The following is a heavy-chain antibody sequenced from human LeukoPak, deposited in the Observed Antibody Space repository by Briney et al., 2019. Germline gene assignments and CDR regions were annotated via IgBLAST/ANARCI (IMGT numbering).Heavy chain of an antibody. Sequence: GGSLRLSCAASGFTFSRFAMHWVRQAPDKGLEWVAVISYDGSNKYYADSVKGRFTISRDNSKNTVFLQMNSLRPEDTAVYYCARGGGPDTAMNLDYWAQATLVTVSS. CDR2: ISYDGSNK. J-gene: IGHJ4*02. CDR3: ARGGGPDTAMNLDY. CDR1: GFTFSRFA. D-gene: IGHD5-18*01. V-gene: IGHV3-30*04.